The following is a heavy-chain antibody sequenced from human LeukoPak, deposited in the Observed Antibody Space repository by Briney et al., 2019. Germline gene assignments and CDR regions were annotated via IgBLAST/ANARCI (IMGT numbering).Heavy chain of an antibody. CDR3: AKRASWDIVVVPAAYYFDY. CDR1: GFTFSSYA. CDR2: ISGSGGST. D-gene: IGHD2-2*01. Sequence: QPGGSLRLSCAASGFTFSSYAMSWVRQAPGKGLEWVSAISGSGGSTYYADSVKGRFTISRDNSKNTLYLQMNSLRAEDTAVYYCAKRASWDIVVVPAAYYFDYWGQGTLVTVSS. V-gene: IGHV3-23*01. J-gene: IGHJ4*02.